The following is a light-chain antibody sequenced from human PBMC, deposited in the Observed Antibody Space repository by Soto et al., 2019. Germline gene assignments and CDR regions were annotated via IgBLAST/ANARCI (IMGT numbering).Light chain of an antibody. J-gene: IGKJ1*01. CDR2: DAT. Sequence: DIQMTQSPSTLSASVGDRVTITCRASQNVNSWLAWYQQKPGQAPKFLIYDATILEAGVPSRFRGSGSGTEFTLTISSLQPDDFATYYCQQYNNYPWTFGQGTRVEV. CDR3: QQYNNYPWT. CDR1: QNVNSW. V-gene: IGKV1-5*01.